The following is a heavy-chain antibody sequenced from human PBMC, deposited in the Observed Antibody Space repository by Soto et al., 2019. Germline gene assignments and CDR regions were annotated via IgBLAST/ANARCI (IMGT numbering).Heavy chain of an antibody. Sequence: SETLSLTCTVSGGSISSYYWIWIRQPPGKGLEWIGYIYYSGSTNYNPSLKSRVTISVDTSKNQFSLKLSSVTAADTAVYYCARVPDYYYGMDVWGQGTTVTVSS. V-gene: IGHV4-59*01. CDR1: GGSISSYY. CDR3: ARVPDYYYGMDV. CDR2: IYYSGST. J-gene: IGHJ6*02.